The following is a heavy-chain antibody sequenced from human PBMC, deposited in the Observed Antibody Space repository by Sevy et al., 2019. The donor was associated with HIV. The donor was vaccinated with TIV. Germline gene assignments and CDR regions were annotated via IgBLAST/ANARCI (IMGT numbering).Heavy chain of an antibody. D-gene: IGHD2-15*01. CDR3: ARVSLGYCSGGSCGNWFDP. CDR2: IGTAGDT. V-gene: IGHV3-13*01. CDR1: GFTFSSYD. Sequence: GGSLRLSCAASGFTFSSYDMHWVRQATGKGLEWVSAIGTAGDTYYPGSVKGRFTISRENAKNSLYLQTNSLRAGDTAVYYCARVSLGYCSGGSCGNWFDPWGQGTLVTVSS. J-gene: IGHJ5*02.